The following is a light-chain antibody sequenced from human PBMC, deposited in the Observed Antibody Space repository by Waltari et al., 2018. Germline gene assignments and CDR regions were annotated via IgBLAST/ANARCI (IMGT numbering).Light chain of an antibody. V-gene: IGLV1-40*01. J-gene: IGLJ3*02. CDR3: QSYDSSLSGSV. CDR1: SSNIGAGYD. Sequence: QSVLTQPPSVSGAPGQRVTISCTGSSSNIGAGYDVHWSQQLPGTAPKLLISGNSNRPSGVPDRFSGSKSGTSASLAITGLQAEDEADYYCQSYDSSLSGSVFGGGTKLTVL. CDR2: GNS.